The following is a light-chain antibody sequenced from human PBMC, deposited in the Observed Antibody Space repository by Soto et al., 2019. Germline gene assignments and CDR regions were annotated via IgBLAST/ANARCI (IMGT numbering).Light chain of an antibody. J-gene: IGLJ2*01. CDR3: QSADSSGTYPVV. CDR2: KDS. CDR1: ALPKQY. V-gene: IGLV3-25*03. Sequence: SYELTQPPSVSVSPGQTARITCSGDALPKQYAYWYQQKPGQSPVLVRYKDSERPSGIRERFSGSSSGTTVTLTISGVQAEDDADYYCQSADSSGTYPVVFGGGTKLTVL.